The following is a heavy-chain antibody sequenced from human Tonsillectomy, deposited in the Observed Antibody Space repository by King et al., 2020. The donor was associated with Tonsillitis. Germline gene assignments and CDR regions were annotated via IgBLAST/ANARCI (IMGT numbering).Heavy chain of an antibody. CDR3: AGGGEPGFDY. D-gene: IGHD3-16*01. CDR1: AYSITSGFY. Sequence: VQLQESGPGLVKPSETLSLTCAVSAYSITSGFYWGWIRQPPGKGLEWVANIYHSGSTFYNPSLKSRVTISVDTSKNQFSLKVNSVTAADTAVYYCAGGGEPGFDYWGQGTLVTVSS. CDR2: IYHSGST. V-gene: IGHV4-38-2*01. J-gene: IGHJ4*02.